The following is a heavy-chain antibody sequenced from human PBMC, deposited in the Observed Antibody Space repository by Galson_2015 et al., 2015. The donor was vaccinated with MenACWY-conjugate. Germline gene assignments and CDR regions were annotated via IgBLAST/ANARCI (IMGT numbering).Heavy chain of an antibody. V-gene: IGHV3-30*04. D-gene: IGHD6-19*01. CDR2: ISYDGSNK. Sequence: SLRLSCAASGFTFSTYAMHWVRQAPGKGLERVALISYDGSNKYYAASVKGRFTVSRDNSKNKLYVLMNSLRAEDTAVYYCAGEVTLAGSIDYWGQGTLVTVSS. CDR1: GFTFSTYA. J-gene: IGHJ4*02. CDR3: AGEVTLAGSIDY.